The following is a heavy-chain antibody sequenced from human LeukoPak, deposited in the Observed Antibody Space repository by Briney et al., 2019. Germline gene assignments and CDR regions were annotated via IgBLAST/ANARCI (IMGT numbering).Heavy chain of an antibody. CDR2: INPSGGST. Sequence: ASVTVSCTASGYTFTSYYMHWVRQAPGQGLEWMGIINPSGGSTSYAQKFQGRVTMTRDTSTSTVYMELSSLRSEDTAVYYCARSQQNYYDSSGYPDYWGQGTLVTVSS. D-gene: IGHD3-22*01. V-gene: IGHV1-46*01. CDR1: GYTFTSYY. J-gene: IGHJ4*02. CDR3: ARSQQNYYDSSGYPDY.